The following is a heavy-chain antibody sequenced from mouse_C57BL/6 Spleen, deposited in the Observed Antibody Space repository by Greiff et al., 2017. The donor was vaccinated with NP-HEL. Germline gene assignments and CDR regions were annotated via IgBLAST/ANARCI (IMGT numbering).Heavy chain of an antibody. V-gene: IGHV1-76*01. CDR2: IYPGSGNT. CDR1: GYTFTDYY. Sequence: VKLMESGAELVRPGALVKLSCKASGYTFTDYYINWVKQRPGQGLEWIARIYPGSGNTYYNEKFKGKATLTAEKSSSTAYMQLSSLTSEDSAVYFCASVYGNYDYYAMDYWGQGTSVTVSS. CDR3: ASVYGNYDYYAMDY. J-gene: IGHJ4*01. D-gene: IGHD2-1*01.